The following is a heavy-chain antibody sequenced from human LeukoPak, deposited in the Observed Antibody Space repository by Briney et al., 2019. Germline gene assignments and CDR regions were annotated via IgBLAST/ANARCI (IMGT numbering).Heavy chain of an antibody. D-gene: IGHD3-22*01. CDR3: ARGYLGADSSGYSYYYYYYMDV. J-gene: IGHJ6*03. CDR1: GYTFTSYD. CDR2: MNPNSGNT. V-gene: IGHV1-8*03. Sequence: ASVTVSCKASGYTFTSYDINWVRQAPGQGLEWMGWMNPNSGNTDYAQKFQDRVTITRNTSISTAYMELRSLRSEDTAVYYCARGYLGADSSGYSYYYYYYMDVWGKGTTVTVSS.